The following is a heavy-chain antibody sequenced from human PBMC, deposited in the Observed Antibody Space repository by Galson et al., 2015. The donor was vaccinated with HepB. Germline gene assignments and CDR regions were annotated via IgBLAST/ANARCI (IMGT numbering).Heavy chain of an antibody. J-gene: IGHJ6*01. D-gene: IGHD3-3*01. CDR2: IRSKGYGGTT. Sequence: SLRLSCAASGFSFGDYTLNWIRQAPGKGLEWVGFIRSKGYGGTTEFAASVKGRFYISRDDSKGIAYLEMNSLKTKDTAVYYCTRKFSWWSGGCFFLYHSGIDRWGPGAPVTGPS. CDR1: GFSFGDYT. CDR3: TRKFSWWSGGCFFLYHSGIDR. V-gene: IGHV3-49*03.